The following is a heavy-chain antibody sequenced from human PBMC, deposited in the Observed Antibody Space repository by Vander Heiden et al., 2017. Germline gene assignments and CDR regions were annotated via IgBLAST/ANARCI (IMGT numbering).Heavy chain of an antibody. D-gene: IGHD6-19*01. CDR3: ARDSIEVNLDY. Sequence: QVQLQQWGAGLLKPSETLSLTCAVYGGSFSGYYWSWIRQPPGKGLEWIGEINHSGSTNDNSSLKSRVTIAVDTAKNQFSMKLRYVTAADTAVYCGARDSIEVNLDYWCHVTLVTVSS. CDR2: INHSGST. V-gene: IGHV4-34*01. CDR1: GGSFSGYY. J-gene: IGHJ4*01.